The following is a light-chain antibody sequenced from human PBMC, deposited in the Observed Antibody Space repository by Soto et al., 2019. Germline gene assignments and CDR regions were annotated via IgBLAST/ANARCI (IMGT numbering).Light chain of an antibody. V-gene: IGLV1-40*01. Sequence: QSVLTQPPSVSGAPGQRVTISCTGSSSNIGAGYEVHWYQQLPGTAPKLLIFGNSNRPSGVPDRFSGSKSGTSASLAITGRQAEDEADYYCQSYDSSLSGYVFVTGTKVTVL. CDR3: QSYDSSLSGYV. J-gene: IGLJ1*01. CDR1: SSNIGAGYE. CDR2: GNS.